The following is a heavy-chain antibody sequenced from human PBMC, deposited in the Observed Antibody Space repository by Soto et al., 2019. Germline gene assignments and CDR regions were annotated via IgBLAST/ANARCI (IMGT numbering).Heavy chain of an antibody. V-gene: IGHV3-21*06. CDR1: GFTFSSYS. CDR3: ARDFMESQYYYYCMDV. Sequence: EVQLVESGGGLVKPGGSLRLSCVVSGFTFSSYSMNWVRQAPGKGLEWVSSISSGSNYTYYAASVKGRFTISRDNAKNSVYLQMNSLRAEDTALYYCARDFMESQYYYYCMDVWGKGTTVTVSS. CDR2: ISSGSNYT. D-gene: IGHD3-3*01. J-gene: IGHJ6*03.